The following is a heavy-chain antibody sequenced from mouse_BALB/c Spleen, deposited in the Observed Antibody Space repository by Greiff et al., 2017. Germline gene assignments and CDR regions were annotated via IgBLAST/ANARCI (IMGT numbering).Heavy chain of an antibody. CDR2: INSNGGST. V-gene: IGHV5-6-3*01. CDR1: GFTFSSYG. J-gene: IGHJ4*01. D-gene: IGHD1-1*01. Sequence: DVKLVESGGGLVQPGGSLKLSCAASGFTFSSYGMSWVRQTPDKRLELVATINSNGGSTYYTDSVKGRFTISRNNAKNTLYLQMSSLKSEDTAMYYCAIYRELLITTVVEGHAMDYWGQGTSVTVSS. CDR3: AIYRELLITTVVEGHAMDY.